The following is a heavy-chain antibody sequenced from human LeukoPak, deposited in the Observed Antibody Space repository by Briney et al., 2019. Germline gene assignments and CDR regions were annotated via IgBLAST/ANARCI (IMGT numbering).Heavy chain of an antibody. Sequence: PSETLSLTCTVSGDSISSRSYYWGWIRQPPGQGLEWIGHISYTGSTYYNPSLKSRVTISVDTSKNRFSLQLRSVTAADTAVYYCARDRYYEPLDYWGQGTLVTVST. CDR3: ARDRYYEPLDY. J-gene: IGHJ4*02. CDR1: GDSISSRSYY. D-gene: IGHD3-22*01. V-gene: IGHV4-39*07. CDR2: ISYTGST.